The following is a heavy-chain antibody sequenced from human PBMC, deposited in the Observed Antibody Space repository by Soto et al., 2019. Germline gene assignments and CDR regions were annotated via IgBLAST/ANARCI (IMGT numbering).Heavy chain of an antibody. CDR1: GDSISSSNSH. J-gene: IGHJ3*02. CDR2: VYYGGAIFYSGNI. V-gene: IGHV4-39*01. Sequence: SETLSLTCTVSGDSISSSNSHWGWTRQPPGKGLEYIGSVYYGGAIFYSGNIYYNPSLKSPVTISVHTSKNQFSLRPSSVTAADTGVYYCVRYDRINMKPYSPEGFHIWGQGTMVTVSS. CDR3: VRYDRINMKPYSPEGFHI. D-gene: IGHD3-3*02.